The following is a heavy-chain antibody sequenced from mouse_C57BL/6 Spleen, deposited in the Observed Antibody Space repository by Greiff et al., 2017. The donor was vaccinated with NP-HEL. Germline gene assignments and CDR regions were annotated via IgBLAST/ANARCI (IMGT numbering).Heavy chain of an antibody. CDR3: SIYDDHDGGGDFDY. V-gene: IGHV1-55*01. D-gene: IGHD2-4*01. J-gene: IGHJ2*01. Sequence: QVQLQQPGAELVKPGASVKMSCKASGYTFTSYWITWVKQRPGQGLEWIGDIYPGSGSTNYNEKFKSKATLTVDTSSSTAYMQLSSLTSEDSAVYYCSIYDDHDGGGDFDYWGQGTTLTVSS. CDR2: IYPGSGST. CDR1: GYTFTSYW.